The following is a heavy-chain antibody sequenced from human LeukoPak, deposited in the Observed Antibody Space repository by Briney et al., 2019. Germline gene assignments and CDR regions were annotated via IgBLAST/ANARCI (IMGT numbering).Heavy chain of an antibody. J-gene: IGHJ4*02. Sequence: ASVKVSCKASGYTFTSYGISWVRPAPGQGLEWMGWISAYNGNTNYAQKLQGRVTMTTDTSTSTAYMELRSLRSDDTAVYYCARAGLLRYYYDSSGYYYGYFDYWGQGTLVTVSS. CDR1: GYTFTSYG. V-gene: IGHV1-18*01. CDR3: ARAGLLRYYYDSSGYYYGYFDY. CDR2: ISAYNGNT. D-gene: IGHD3-22*01.